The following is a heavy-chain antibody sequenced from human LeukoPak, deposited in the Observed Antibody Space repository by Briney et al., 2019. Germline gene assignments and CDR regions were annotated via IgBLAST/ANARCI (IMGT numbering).Heavy chain of an antibody. Sequence: GESLKISCKGSGYSFSSYWIGWVRQMPGKGLEWRGIIYPGDSDTRYSPSFQGKVTISADKSISTAYLQWSSLKASDTAMYYCARLDYDTTRPPAYWGQGTLVTVSS. CDR2: IYPGDSDT. CDR1: GYSFSSYW. D-gene: IGHD3-9*01. J-gene: IGHJ4*02. V-gene: IGHV5-51*01. CDR3: ARLDYDTTRPPAY.